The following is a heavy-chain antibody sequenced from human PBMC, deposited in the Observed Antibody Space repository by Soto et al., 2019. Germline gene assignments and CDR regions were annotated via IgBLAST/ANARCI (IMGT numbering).Heavy chain of an antibody. CDR3: ARWGTTGGLDV. Sequence: QVQLVESGGGVVQPGTSLRLSCVGSGFTFRSYVIYWVRQAPGKGLEWVALTSYDGSNNFYGDSVKGRFTISRDNSRNTVELQMDSLSLEDTALYYCARWGTTGGLDVWGQGTLVSVSS. CDR1: GFTFRSYV. CDR2: TSYDGSNN. V-gene: IGHV3-33*05. D-gene: IGHD3-16*01. J-gene: IGHJ4*02.